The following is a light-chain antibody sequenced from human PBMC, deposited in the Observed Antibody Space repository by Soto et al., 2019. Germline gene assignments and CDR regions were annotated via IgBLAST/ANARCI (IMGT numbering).Light chain of an antibody. Sequence: EIVLTQSPATLALCPGGRATLCFRASQSISNSLAWYQQKPGQAPRLLIYDASNRATGIPARFSGSGSGTDFTLTISSLEPEDFAVYYCQQRGEWPPGATFGQGTRLEIK. CDR1: QSISNS. V-gene: IGKV3-11*01. CDR3: QQRGEWPPGAT. CDR2: DAS. J-gene: IGKJ5*01.